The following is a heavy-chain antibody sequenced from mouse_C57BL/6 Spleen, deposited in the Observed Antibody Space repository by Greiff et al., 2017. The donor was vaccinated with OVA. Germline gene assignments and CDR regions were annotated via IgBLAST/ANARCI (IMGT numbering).Heavy chain of an antibody. V-gene: IGHV1-80*01. CDR1: GYAFSSYW. Sequence: VKLMESGAELVKPGASVKISCKASGYAFSSYWMNWVKQRPGKGLEWIGQIYPGDGDTNYNGKFKGKATLTADKSSSTAYMQLSSLTTEDSAVYFCARRDSSGYGFAYWGQGTLVTVSA. CDR2: IYPGDGDT. CDR3: ARRDSSGYGFAY. J-gene: IGHJ3*01. D-gene: IGHD3-2*02.